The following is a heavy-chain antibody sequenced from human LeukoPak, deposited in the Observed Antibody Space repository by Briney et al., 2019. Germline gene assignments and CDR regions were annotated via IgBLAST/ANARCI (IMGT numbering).Heavy chain of an antibody. V-gene: IGHV4-59*01. CDR1: GGSISSYY. CDR3: ARGTARVTSPDFDY. CDR2: IYYSGST. Sequence: PSETLSLTCTVSGGSISSYYWGWIRQPPGKGLEWNGYIYYSGSTNYNPSLKSRVTISVDTSKNQFSLKLSSVTAADTAVYYCARGTARVTSPDFDYWGQGTLVTVSS. D-gene: IGHD4-23*01. J-gene: IGHJ4*02.